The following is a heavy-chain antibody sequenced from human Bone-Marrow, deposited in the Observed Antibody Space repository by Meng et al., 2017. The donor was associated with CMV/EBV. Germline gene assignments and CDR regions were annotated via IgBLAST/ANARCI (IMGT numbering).Heavy chain of an antibody. CDR1: GTTFSNVW. CDR3: GVAVPTIDF. V-gene: IGHV3-15*05. Sequence: GESLKIYCVASGTTFSNVWMTWVRQAPGKGLEWVGRIKSETEGGTTDYAAPLKGRFSISRDDSKTTVYLQIDSLKSEDTGLYYCGVAVPTIDFWGQGTLVTVSS. CDR2: IKSETEGGTT. D-gene: IGHD2-15*01. J-gene: IGHJ4*02.